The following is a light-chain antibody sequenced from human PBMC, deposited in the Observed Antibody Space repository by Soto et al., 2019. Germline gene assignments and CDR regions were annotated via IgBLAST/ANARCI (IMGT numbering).Light chain of an antibody. V-gene: IGKV3-20*01. Sequence: EIVLTQSPGTLSLSPGERATLSCRASQSVSSSYLAWYQQKPGQAPRLIIYGASSRATGIPDRFSGSGSGTDFTLTISRLEPEDFAVYYCQQYGSSPLGQGTKVELK. CDR1: QSVSSSY. CDR2: GAS. J-gene: IGKJ1*01. CDR3: QQYGSSP.